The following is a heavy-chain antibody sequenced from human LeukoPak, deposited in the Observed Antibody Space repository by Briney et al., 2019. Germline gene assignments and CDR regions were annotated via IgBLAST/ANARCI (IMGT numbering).Heavy chain of an antibody. CDR2: ISGSGGST. CDR1: GFTFSTFA. Sequence: GGSLRLSCAASGFTFSTFAMLWVRQAPGKGLEWVSSISGSGGSTYYADSVKGRFTISRDDSKKTLYLQMSSLRAEDTAVYYCAKMIVVVTNPFDYWGQGTLVTVSS. CDR3: AKMIVVVTNPFDY. J-gene: IGHJ4*02. V-gene: IGHV3-23*01. D-gene: IGHD3-22*01.